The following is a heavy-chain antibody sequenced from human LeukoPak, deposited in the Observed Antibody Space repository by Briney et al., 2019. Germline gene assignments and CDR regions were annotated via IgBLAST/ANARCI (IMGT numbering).Heavy chain of an antibody. D-gene: IGHD1-26*01. V-gene: IGHV4-39*01. CDR1: GGSISSSAYY. CDR2: IYPSVST. Sequence: SETLSLTCTVSGGSISSSAYYWAWIRRPPGKGLEWIGSIYPSVSTYYNPSLKSRVTISVDTSKNQFSLRLSSVTAADTALYYCAYSGSYGHLGYWGQGIPVTVSS. CDR3: AYSGSYGHLGY. J-gene: IGHJ4*02.